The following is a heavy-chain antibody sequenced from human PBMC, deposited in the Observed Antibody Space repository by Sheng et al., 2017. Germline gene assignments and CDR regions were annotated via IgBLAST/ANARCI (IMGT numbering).Heavy chain of an antibody. V-gene: IGHV1-69*04. CDR1: GGTFSSYA. CDR2: IIPILGIA. D-gene: IGHD3-3*01. CDR3: AMRRGTPIFGVVIAYYYYMDV. Sequence: QVQLVQSGAEVKKPGSSVKVSCKASGGTFSSYAISWVRQAPGQGLEWMGGIIPILGIANYAQKFQGRVTITADKSTSTAYMELSSLRSEDTAVYYCAMRRGTPIFGVVIAYYYYMDVWGKGTTVTVSS. J-gene: IGHJ6*03.